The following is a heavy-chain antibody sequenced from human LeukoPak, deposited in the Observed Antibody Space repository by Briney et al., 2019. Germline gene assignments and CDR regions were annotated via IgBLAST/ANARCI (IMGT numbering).Heavy chain of an antibody. D-gene: IGHD3-22*01. CDR3: ARGTSTLYYYDSSGYHY. J-gene: IGHJ4*02. CDR1: GGSFSGYY. Sequence: SETLSLTCAVYGGSFSGYYWSWIRQPPGKGLEWIGEINHSGSTNYNPSLKSRVTISVDTSKNQFSLKLSSVTAADTAVCYCARGTSTLYYYDSSGYHYWGQGTLVTVSS. V-gene: IGHV4-34*01. CDR2: INHSGST.